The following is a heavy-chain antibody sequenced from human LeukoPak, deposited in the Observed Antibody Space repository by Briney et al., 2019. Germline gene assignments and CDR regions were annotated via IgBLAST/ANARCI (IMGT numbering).Heavy chain of an antibody. D-gene: IGHD3-10*01. CDR3: TTDGAYYGSGSYSY. CDR2: IKSKTDSGTP. CDR1: VFAPSKAW. V-gene: IGHV3-15*01. Sequence: GGSLRLSCAVSVFAPSKAWISGGPHTPGGGGEWVGRIKSKTDSGTPDYAAPVKGRFTISRDDSKNTLYLQMNSLKTEDTAVYYCTTDGAYYGSGSYSYWGQGTLVTVSS. J-gene: IGHJ4*02.